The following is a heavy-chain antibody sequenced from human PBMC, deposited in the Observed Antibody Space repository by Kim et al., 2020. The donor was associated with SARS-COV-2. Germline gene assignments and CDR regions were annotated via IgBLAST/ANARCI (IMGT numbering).Heavy chain of an antibody. Sequence: SETLSLTCAVYGGSFSGYYWSWIRQPPGKGLEWIGKINHSGSTNYNPSLKSRVTISVDTSKNQFSLKLSSVTAADTAVYYCARGLGSYGPRGDYWGQGTL. J-gene: IGHJ4*02. D-gene: IGHD1-26*01. CDR1: GGSFSGYY. CDR2: INHSGST. CDR3: ARGLGSYGPRGDY. V-gene: IGHV4-34*01.